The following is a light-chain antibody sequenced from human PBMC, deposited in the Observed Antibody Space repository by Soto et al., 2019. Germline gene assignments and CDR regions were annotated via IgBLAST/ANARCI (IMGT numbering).Light chain of an antibody. CDR2: KAS. Sequence: DIQMTQSPSTLSASVGDRVTITCRASQSISSWLAWYQQKPGKAPKLLIYKASSLESGVPSRFSGSGSGTEFTLTISSLQSEDFAFYYCQQFHYWWTFGQGTKVDI. V-gene: IGKV1-5*03. CDR1: QSISSW. CDR3: QQFHYWWT. J-gene: IGKJ1*01.